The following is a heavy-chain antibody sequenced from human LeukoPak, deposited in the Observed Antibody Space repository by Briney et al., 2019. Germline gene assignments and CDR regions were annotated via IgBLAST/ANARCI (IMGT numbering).Heavy chain of an antibody. CDR2: MNPSGGST. D-gene: IGHD3-22*01. CDR3: AREENYYDSSGYLGVKYFQH. Sequence: ASVKVSCKASGYTFTSYYMHWVRQAPGQGLEWMGIMNPSGGSTSYAQKFQGRVTMTTDTSTSTVYMELSSLRSEDTAVYYCAREENYYDSSGYLGVKYFQHWGQGTLVTVSS. J-gene: IGHJ1*01. V-gene: IGHV1-46*01. CDR1: GYTFTSYY.